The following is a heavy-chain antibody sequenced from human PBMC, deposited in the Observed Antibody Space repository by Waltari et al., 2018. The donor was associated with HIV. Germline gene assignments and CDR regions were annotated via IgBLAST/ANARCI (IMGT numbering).Heavy chain of an antibody. CDR2: IYYSGRT. CDR3: ARDLVVAAAEGFDP. Sequence: QVELQESGPGLVKPSETLSLTCTVSGGSITSYYWSWIRQSPGLGLEWIGHIYYSGRTTYNPSLKGRVIRSRDTSKNHSSLNLRSLSAADTAVYYCARDLVVAAAEGFDPWGQGILVTVSS. D-gene: IGHD2-15*01. CDR1: GGSITSYY. V-gene: IGHV4-59*01. J-gene: IGHJ5*02.